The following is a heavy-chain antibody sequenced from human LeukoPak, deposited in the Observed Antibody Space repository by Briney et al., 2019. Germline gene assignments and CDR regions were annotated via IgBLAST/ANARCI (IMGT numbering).Heavy chain of an antibody. V-gene: IGHV3-21*06. CDR2: ISSSGIYT. CDR3: ARDQRYDCGPYSYNWFDP. CDR1: GFMFRNYS. D-gene: IGHD2-21*01. Sequence: GGSLRLSCAASGFMFRNYSMNWVRQAPGKGLEWVSSISSSGIYTYYGDSVKGRFTISRDNAKNSLYLQMNSLRVEDMAVYYCARDQRYDCGPYSYNWFDPWGQGTLVIVSS. J-gene: IGHJ5*02.